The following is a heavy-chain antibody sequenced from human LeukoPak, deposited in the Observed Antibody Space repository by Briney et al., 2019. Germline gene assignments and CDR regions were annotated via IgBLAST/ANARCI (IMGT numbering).Heavy chain of an antibody. CDR1: GGTFSSYA. V-gene: IGHV1-69*05. CDR2: IIPIFGTA. CDR3: ARDGRWGSYDRQIN. Sequence: SVKVSCKASGGTFSSYAISWVRQAPGQGLEWMGGIIPIFGTANYAQKFQGRVTITTDESTSTAYVELSSLRSEDTAVYYCARDGRWGSYDRQINWGQGTLVTVSS. J-gene: IGHJ4*02. D-gene: IGHD3-16*01.